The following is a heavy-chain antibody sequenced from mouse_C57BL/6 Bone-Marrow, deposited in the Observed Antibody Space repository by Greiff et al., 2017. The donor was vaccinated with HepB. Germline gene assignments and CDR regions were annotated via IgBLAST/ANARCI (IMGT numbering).Heavy chain of an antibody. CDR2: IYPRSGNT. Sequence: QVHVKQSGAELARPGASVKLSCKASGYTFTSYGISWVKQRTGQGLEWIGEIYPRSGNTYYNEKFKGKATLTADKSSSTAYMELRSLTSEDSAVYFCARSDYSNYVGFDYWGQGTTLTVSS. J-gene: IGHJ2*01. V-gene: IGHV1-81*01. CDR1: GYTFTSYG. D-gene: IGHD2-5*01. CDR3: ARSDYSNYVGFDY.